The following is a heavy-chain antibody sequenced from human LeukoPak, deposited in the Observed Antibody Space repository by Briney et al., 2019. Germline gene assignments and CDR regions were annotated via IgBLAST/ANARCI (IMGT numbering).Heavy chain of an antibody. CDR2: ISAYNGNT. CDR1: GYTFTSYG. V-gene: IGHV1-18*01. Sequence: GASVKVSFKASGYTFTSYGISWVRQAPGQGLDWMGWISAYNGNTNYAQKLQGRVTMTTDTSTSTAYMELRSLRSDDTAVYYCARGGDTYDDIWRVEDYWGHGTLVSVSS. CDR3: ARGGDTYDDIWRVEDY. D-gene: IGHD3-9*01. J-gene: IGHJ4*01.